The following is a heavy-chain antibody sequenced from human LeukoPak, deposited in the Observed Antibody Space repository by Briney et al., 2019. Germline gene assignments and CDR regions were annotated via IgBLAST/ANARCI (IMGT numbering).Heavy chain of an antibody. CDR2: ISSSGSTI. V-gene: IGHV3-11*01. J-gene: IGHJ6*02. D-gene: IGHD3-3*01. CDR1: GFTFSDYY. CDR3: ARDLVHDFWSGSSPLDGMDV. Sequence: GGSLRLSCAASGFTFSDYYMSWIRQAPGKGLEWVSYISSSGSTIYYADSVKGRFTISRDNAKNSLYLQMNSLRAEDTAVYYCARDLVHDFWSGSSPLDGMDVWGQGTTVTVSS.